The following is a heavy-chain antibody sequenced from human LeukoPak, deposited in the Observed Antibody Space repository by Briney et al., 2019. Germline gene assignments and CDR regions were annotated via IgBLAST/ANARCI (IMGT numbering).Heavy chain of an antibody. Sequence: GSLRLSCAASGFTFSNYGMSWVRQAPGKGLGWVSVFRGSGGGTYYADSVKGRFTISRDNSKNTVYLQMNSLRAEDTAVYYCVKARMPHCGTDCLESWGQGTLVTVSS. CDR1: GFTFSNYG. V-gene: IGHV3-23*01. CDR2: FRGSGGGT. J-gene: IGHJ4*02. D-gene: IGHD2-21*02. CDR3: VKARMPHCGTDCLES.